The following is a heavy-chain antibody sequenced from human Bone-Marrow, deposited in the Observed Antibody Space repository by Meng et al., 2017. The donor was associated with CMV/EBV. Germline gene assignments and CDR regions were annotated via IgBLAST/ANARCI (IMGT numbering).Heavy chain of an antibody. D-gene: IGHD2-2*01. V-gene: IGHV3-20*04. J-gene: IGHJ6*02. CDR1: GFTFSRYW. CDR2: INWNGGST. CDR3: AIHCSSTSCNYYYYGMDV. Sequence: GESLKISCAASGFTFSRYWMSWVRQAPGKGLEWVSGINWNGGSTGYADSVKGRFTISRDNAKNSLYLQMNSLRAEDTAVYYCAIHCSSTSCNYYYYGMDVWGQGTTVTVSS.